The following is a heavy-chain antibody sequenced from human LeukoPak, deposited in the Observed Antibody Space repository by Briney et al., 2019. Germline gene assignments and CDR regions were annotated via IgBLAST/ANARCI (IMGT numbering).Heavy chain of an antibody. J-gene: IGHJ4*02. V-gene: IGHV4-38-2*02. CDR3: ARDLASCAGDCYSDGFDY. CDR2: IYHGGST. CDR1: GYSISSGYY. D-gene: IGHD2-21*02. Sequence: SETLSLTCTVSGYSISSGYYWGWIRQPPGKGLEWIGSIYHGGSTYYNPSLRSRVIVSVDTSKNHFSLKMSSVTAADTAVYYCARDLASCAGDCYSDGFDYWGQGALVTVSS.